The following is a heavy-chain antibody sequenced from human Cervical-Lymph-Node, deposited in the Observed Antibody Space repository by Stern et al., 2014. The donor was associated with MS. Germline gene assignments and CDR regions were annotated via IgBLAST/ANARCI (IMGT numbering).Heavy chain of an antibody. CDR3: ARQNYYNGMDV. D-gene: IGHD2/OR15-2a*01. CDR1: GYTFTSDY. J-gene: IGHJ6*02. V-gene: IGHV1-46*01. CDR2: INPSGGRT. Sequence: QVQLVQSGAEVKKPGASVKVSCKASGYTFTSDYMHWGRQAPGQGLEWMGIINPSGGRTSSDQKFQGRVTMTRDTSTSTVHMELSSLRSEDTAVYYCARQNYYNGMDVWGQGTTVTVSS.